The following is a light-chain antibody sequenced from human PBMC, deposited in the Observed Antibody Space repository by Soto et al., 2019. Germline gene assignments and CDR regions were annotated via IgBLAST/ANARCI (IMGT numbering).Light chain of an antibody. CDR3: QQYRTTLS. CDR2: CAS. V-gene: IGKV4-1*01. Sequence: DIVMTQSPDSLAVSLGEMATINCKSSQSVLYNSDNKNYLAWYQQKAGQPPKLLIYCASTRDTGVPDRFSGSGSGADFTLTISNLQAEDVAVYYCQQYRTTLSFGGGTKVEIK. CDR1: QSVLYNSDNKNY. J-gene: IGKJ4*01.